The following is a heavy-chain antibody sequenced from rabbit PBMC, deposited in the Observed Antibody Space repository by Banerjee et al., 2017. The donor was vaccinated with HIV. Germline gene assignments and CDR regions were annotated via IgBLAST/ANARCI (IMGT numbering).Heavy chain of an antibody. D-gene: IGHD6-1*01. V-gene: IGHV1S45*01. CDR1: GFDFSCSYF. CDR3: ARDVVAGDGYAL. Sequence: QEQLEESGGDLVQPEGSLTLTCTASGFDFSCSYFMCWVRQAPGKGLEWIGCIYTGSGSTYYASWAKGRFTISKTSSTTVTLQMTSLTAADTATYFCARDVVAGDGYALWGQGTLVTVS. J-gene: IGHJ4*01. CDR2: IYTGSGST.